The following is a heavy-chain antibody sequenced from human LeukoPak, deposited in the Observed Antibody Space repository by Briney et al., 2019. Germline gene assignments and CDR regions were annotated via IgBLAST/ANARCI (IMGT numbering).Heavy chain of an antibody. Sequence: GGSLRLSCAASGFTFSSYGMHWVRQAPGKGLEWVAVISYDGTNKYYADSVKGRFTISRDNSKNTLYLQMNSLRAEDTAVYYCAKSGRRGYSYGYRFKYYYDYWGQGTLVTASS. V-gene: IGHV3-30*18. D-gene: IGHD5-18*01. CDR1: GFTFSSYG. CDR2: ISYDGTNK. J-gene: IGHJ4*02. CDR3: AKSGRRGYSYGYRFKYYYDY.